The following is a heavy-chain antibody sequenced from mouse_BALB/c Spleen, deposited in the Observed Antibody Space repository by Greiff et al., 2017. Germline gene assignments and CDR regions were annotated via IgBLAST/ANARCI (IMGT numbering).Heavy chain of an antibody. V-gene: IGHV1S81*02. Sequence: QVQLKQPGAELVKPGASVKLSCKASGYTFTSYWMHWVKQRPGQGLEWIGEINPSNGRTNYNEKFKSKATLTVDKSSSTAYMQLSSLTSEDSAVYYCARLAGNWYFDVWGAGTTVTVSS. CDR1: GYTFTSYW. J-gene: IGHJ1*01. CDR3: ARLAGNWYFDV. D-gene: IGHD3-3*01. CDR2: INPSNGRT.